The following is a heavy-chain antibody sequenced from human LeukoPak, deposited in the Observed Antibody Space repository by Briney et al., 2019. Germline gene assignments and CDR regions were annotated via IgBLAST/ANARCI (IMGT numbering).Heavy chain of an antibody. Sequence: PGGSLRLSCAASGFTFSNAWMSWVRQAPGKGLEWVGRIKSKTDGGTTDYAAPVKGRFTISRDDSKNTLYLQMNSLRAEDTAVYYCAKVNNWNSGMDVWGQGTTVTVSS. CDR1: GFTFSNAW. CDR3: AKVNNWNSGMDV. V-gene: IGHV3-15*01. J-gene: IGHJ6*02. D-gene: IGHD1-1*01. CDR2: IKSKTDGGTT.